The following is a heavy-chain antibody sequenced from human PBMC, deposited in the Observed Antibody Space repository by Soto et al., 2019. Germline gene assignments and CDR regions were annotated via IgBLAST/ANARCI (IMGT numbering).Heavy chain of an antibody. Sequence: ASVKVSCKASGYTFGIFGINWVRQAPGQRLEWMGWISAYNGDTNYAQKFQGRVTMATDTSTTTAYMELRNLRPDDTAVYYCARHPHECSCPFFYGSCGQVTLITVSS. V-gene: IGHV1-18*01. CDR1: GYTFGIFG. J-gene: IGHJ5*02. CDR3: ARHPHECSCPFFYGS. D-gene: IGHD4-17*01. CDR2: ISAYNGDT.